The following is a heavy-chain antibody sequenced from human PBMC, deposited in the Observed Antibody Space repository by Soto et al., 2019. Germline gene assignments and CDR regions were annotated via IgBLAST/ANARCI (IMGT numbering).Heavy chain of an antibody. D-gene: IGHD6-13*01. CDR3: ARGGSSWSAEYYQL. CDR2: ISGYNGNT. CDR1: GYIFTNYG. Sequence: QVRLVQSGAEVKKPGASVKVSCKASGYIFTNYGISWVRQAPGQGPEWMGCISGYNGNTKYAQTVQGRVTMTTDTSTSTAYMELRSLRSDDTAVYYCARGGSSWSAEYYQLWGQGTLVVVSS. V-gene: IGHV1-18*01. J-gene: IGHJ1*01.